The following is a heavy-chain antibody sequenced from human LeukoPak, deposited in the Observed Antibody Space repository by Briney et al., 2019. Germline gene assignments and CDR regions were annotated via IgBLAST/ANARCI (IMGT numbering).Heavy chain of an antibody. V-gene: IGHV4-59*01. CDR3: ARAGYNWNHGYQFDY. CDR1: GGSISNYY. Sequence: SETLSLTCAVSGGSISNYYWSWIRQPPGKGLEWVGYIFYSGSTNYNPSLKSRVTISVDTSKNQFSLKLTSVTAADTAVYYCARAGYNWNHGYQFDYWGQGTLVTVSS. CDR2: IFYSGST. J-gene: IGHJ4*02. D-gene: IGHD1-14*01.